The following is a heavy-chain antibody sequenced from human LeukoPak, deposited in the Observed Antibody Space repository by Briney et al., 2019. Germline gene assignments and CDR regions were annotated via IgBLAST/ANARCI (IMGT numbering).Heavy chain of an antibody. J-gene: IGHJ3*02. CDR1: GFTFSSYS. CDR2: ISGSSSYI. V-gene: IGHV3-21*01. D-gene: IGHD3-16*02. Sequence: PGGSLRLSCAASGFTFSSYSMNWVSQAPGKGLEWVSSISGSSSYIYYADSVKGRFTISRHNAKNSLYLQMNSLRAEDTAVYYCARVPAGVIGMKDAFDIWGQGTMVTVSS. CDR3: ARVPAGVIGMKDAFDI.